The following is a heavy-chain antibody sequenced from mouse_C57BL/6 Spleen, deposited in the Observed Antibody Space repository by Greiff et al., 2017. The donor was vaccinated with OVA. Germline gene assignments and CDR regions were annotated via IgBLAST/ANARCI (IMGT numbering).Heavy chain of an antibody. D-gene: IGHD1-1*01. CDR1: GFTFSSYA. Sequence: DVMLVESGGGLVKPGGSLKLSCAASGFTFSSYAMSWVRQTPEKRLEWVATISDGGSYTYYPDNVKGRFTISRDNAKNNLYLQMSHLKSEDTAMYYCARDRDYGSSHWYFDVWGTGTTVTVSS. CDR3: ARDRDYGSSHWYFDV. J-gene: IGHJ1*03. V-gene: IGHV5-4*01. CDR2: ISDGGSYT.